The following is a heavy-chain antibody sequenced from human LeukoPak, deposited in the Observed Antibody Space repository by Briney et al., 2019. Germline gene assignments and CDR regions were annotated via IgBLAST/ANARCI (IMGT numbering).Heavy chain of an antibody. CDR3: ARLNALRLRSARRGYYMDV. Sequence: SETLSLTCTVSGVSITSYYWSWIRQPAGKGLEWIGRVYTSGSTNYNPSLKSRVTMSVDTSKNQFSLKLSSVTAADTAVYYCARLNALRLRSARRGYYMDVWGKGTTVTISS. CDR1: GVSITSYY. J-gene: IGHJ6*03. D-gene: IGHD5-12*01. V-gene: IGHV4-4*07. CDR2: VYTSGST.